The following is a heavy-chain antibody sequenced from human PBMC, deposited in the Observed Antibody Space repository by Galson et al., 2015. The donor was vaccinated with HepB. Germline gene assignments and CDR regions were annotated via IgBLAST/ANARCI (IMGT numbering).Heavy chain of an antibody. CDR3: ARRFHNFDGSGSYDAFDI. D-gene: IGHD3-22*01. CDR1: GFTFNTYA. J-gene: IGHJ3*02. CDR2: ISGSGGST. V-gene: IGHV3-23*01. Sequence: SLRLSCAASGFTFNTYAMNWFRQAPGKGLEWVSTISGSGGSTYYADSVKGRFTISRDNSKNTLYLQMSSLRAEDTALFYCARRFHNFDGSGSYDAFDIWGQGTMVTVSS.